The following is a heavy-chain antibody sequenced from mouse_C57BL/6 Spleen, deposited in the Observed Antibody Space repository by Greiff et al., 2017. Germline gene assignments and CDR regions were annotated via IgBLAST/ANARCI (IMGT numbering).Heavy chain of an antibody. CDR3: ARRAWDYAMDY. CDR1: GYTFTSYW. D-gene: IGHD3-3*01. J-gene: IGHJ4*01. CDR2: IYPGSGST. V-gene: IGHV1-55*01. Sequence: VQLQQSGAELVKPGASVKMSCKASGYTFTSYWITWVKQRPGQGLEWIGDIYPGSGSTNYNEKFKSKATLSVDTSSSTAYMQLSSLTSEDSVVYYCARRAWDYAMDYWGQGTSVAVSS.